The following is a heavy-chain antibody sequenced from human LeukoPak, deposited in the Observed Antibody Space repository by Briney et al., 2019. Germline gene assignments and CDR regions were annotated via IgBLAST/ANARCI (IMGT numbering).Heavy chain of an antibody. D-gene: IGHD4-11*01. CDR1: GFTFSSYS. CDR2: ISSSSSYI. V-gene: IGHV3-21*01. J-gene: IGHJ6*03. CDR3: ARERLEDYYYYYYMDV. Sequence: GGSLRLSCAASGFTFSSYSMNWVRQAPGKGLEWVSSISSSSSYIYYADSVKGRFTISRDNAKNSLYLQMNSLRAEDTAVYYCARERLEDYYYYYYMDVWGKGTTVTVSS.